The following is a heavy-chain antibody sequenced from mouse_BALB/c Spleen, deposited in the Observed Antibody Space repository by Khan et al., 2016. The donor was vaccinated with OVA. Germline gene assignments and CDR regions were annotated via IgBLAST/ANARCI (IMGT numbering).Heavy chain of an antibody. V-gene: IGHV1-4*01. CDR2: INPSNDYT. D-gene: IGHD2-4*01. Sequence: QVQLKQSGAELARPGASVKMSCKASGYTFTSYTIHWVKQRPGQDLDWIGYINPSNDYTNYNQDFKDKATLTADKSSSTAYMQLSSLTSEDSAVYYCARMIYHDYDGAWFAYWGQGTLVTVSA. CDR3: ARMIYHDYDGAWFAY. CDR1: GYTFTSYT. J-gene: IGHJ3*01.